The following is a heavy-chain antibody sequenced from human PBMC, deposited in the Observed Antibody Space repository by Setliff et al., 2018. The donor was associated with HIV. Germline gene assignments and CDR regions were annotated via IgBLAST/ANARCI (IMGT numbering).Heavy chain of an antibody. Sequence: ASVKVSCKASGYTMSNYGISWVRQAPGQGLEWMGWISPNRGATNFAQKFLGRVTMTRDTSISTAYLELSSLTSDDTAVYYCARGAYYYESSGYPRDPFDIWGQGTMVTVSS. V-gene: IGHV1-2*02. J-gene: IGHJ3*02. CDR1: GYTMSNYG. D-gene: IGHD3-22*01. CDR3: ARGAYYYESSGYPRDPFDI. CDR2: ISPNRGAT.